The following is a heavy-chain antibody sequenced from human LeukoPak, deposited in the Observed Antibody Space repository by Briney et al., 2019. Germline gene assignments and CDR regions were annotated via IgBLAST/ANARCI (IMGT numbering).Heavy chain of an antibody. CDR1: GFTFDDYA. D-gene: IGHD1-26*01. CDR3: AKDIARGSYPDYYFDY. V-gene: IGHV3-9*01. Sequence: PGRSLRLSCAASGFTFDDYAMHWVRHAPGEGLEWVSGISWNSGSIGYADSVKGRFTISRDNAKNSLYLQMNSLRAEDTALYYCAKDIARGSYPDYYFDYWGQGTLVTVSS. CDR2: ISWNSGSI. J-gene: IGHJ4*02.